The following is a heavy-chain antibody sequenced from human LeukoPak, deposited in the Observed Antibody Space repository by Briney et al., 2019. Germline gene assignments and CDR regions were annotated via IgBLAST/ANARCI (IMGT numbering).Heavy chain of an antibody. CDR3: AKRIEYSSSSAYFDY. CDR1: GFTFSRYA. D-gene: IGHD6-6*01. J-gene: IGHJ4*02. Sequence: GGSLRLSCAASGFTFSRYAMSWVRQAPGEGLEWVSAVSDSAGDTYYADSVKGRFTISRDNSKNTLYLQMNSLRAEDTAVYYCAKRIEYSSSSAYFDYWGQGTLGTVSS. V-gene: IGHV3-23*01. CDR2: VSDSAGDT.